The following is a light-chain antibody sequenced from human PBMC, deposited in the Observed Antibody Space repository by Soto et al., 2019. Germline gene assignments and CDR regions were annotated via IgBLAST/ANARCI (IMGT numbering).Light chain of an antibody. CDR1: QTVGSK. CDR2: GAS. Sequence: EVVMTQSPATLSVSPGERATLSCRASQTVGSKLAWYQQKPGQAPRLLIYGASTRATGIPARFSGSGSGTEFTLTISSLQSEEFAVYYCQQCNNGPQTFGQGTKVEIK. V-gene: IGKV3-15*01. CDR3: QQCNNGPQT. J-gene: IGKJ1*01.